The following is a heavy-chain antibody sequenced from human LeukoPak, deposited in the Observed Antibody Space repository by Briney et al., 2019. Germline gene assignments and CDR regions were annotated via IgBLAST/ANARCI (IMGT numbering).Heavy chain of an antibody. J-gene: IGHJ4*02. V-gene: IGHV3-74*01. Sequence: GGSLRLSCVASGFTFSSYSMNWVRQAPGKGLVWVSRINSDGSSTAYADSVKGRFTIYRDNAKNTLYLQMNSLRAEDTAVYYCTSDTVNTAVGIDYWGQGTLVTVSS. CDR1: GFTFSSYS. CDR3: TSDTVNTAVGIDY. D-gene: IGHD5-18*01. CDR2: INSDGSST.